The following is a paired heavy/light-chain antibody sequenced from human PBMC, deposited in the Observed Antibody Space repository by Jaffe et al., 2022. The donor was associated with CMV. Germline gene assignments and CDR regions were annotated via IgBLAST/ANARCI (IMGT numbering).Light chain of an antibody. J-gene: IGKJ5*01. Sequence: EIVLTQSPGTLSLSPGERATLSCRASQSVSSSYLAWYQQKPGQAPRLLIYGASSRATGIPDRFSGSGSGTDFTLTISRLEPEDFAVYYCQQYGSSPPPITFGQGTRLEIK. CDR3: QQYGSSPPPIT. V-gene: IGKV3-20*01. CDR1: QSVSSSY. CDR2: GAS.
Heavy chain of an antibody. CDR2: INHSGST. J-gene: IGHJ3*02. CDR1: GGSFSGYY. CDR3: ARRVLWNYIRRVSFAFDI. D-gene: IGHD1-7*01. V-gene: IGHV4-34*01. Sequence: QVQLQQWGAGLLKPSETLSLTCAVYGGSFSGYYWSWIRQPPGKGLEWIGEINHSGSTNYNPSLKSRVTISVDTSKNQFSLKLSSVTAADTAVYYCARRVLWNYIRRVSFAFDIWGQGTMVTVSS.